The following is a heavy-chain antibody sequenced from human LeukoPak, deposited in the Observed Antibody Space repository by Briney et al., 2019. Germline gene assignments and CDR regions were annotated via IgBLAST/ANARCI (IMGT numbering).Heavy chain of an antibody. D-gene: IGHD2-2*01. Sequence: GGSLRLSCAASGFTFSSYWMSWVRQAPGRELEWVANIKQDGSEKYYVDSVKGGFTISRDNAKNSLYLQMNSLRAEDTAVYYCARDLGDCSSTSCYYYYYMDVWGKGTTVTVSS. CDR3: ARDLGDCSSTSCYYYYYMDV. CDR2: IKQDGSEK. V-gene: IGHV3-7*01. CDR1: GFTFSSYW. J-gene: IGHJ6*03.